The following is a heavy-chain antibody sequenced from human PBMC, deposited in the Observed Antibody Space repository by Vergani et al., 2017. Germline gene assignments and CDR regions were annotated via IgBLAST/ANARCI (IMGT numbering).Heavy chain of an antibody. J-gene: IGHJ4*02. D-gene: IGHD3-22*01. CDR1: GFTFSSYW. Sequence: EVQLVESGGGLVQPGGSLRLSCAASGFTFSSYWMSWVRQAPGKGLEWVANIKQDGSEKYYVDSVKGRFTISRDNAKNSLYLQVNSLRAEDTAVYYCTRAQNPYDSSGLAPEYWGQGTLVTVSS. V-gene: IGHV3-7*03. CDR3: TRAQNPYDSSGLAPEY. CDR2: IKQDGSEK.